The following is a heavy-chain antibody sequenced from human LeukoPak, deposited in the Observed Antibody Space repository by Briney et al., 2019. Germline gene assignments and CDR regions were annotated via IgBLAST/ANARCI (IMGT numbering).Heavy chain of an antibody. CDR2: IYYSGST. CDR3: ARNDFYMDV. D-gene: IGHD3-3*01. CDR1: GGSTSSSSYY. V-gene: IGHV4-39*07. J-gene: IGHJ6*03. Sequence: SETLSLTCTVSGGSTSSSSYYWGWIRQPPGKGLEWIGGIYYSGSTYYNPSLKSRVTISVDTSKNQFSLKLSSVTAADTAVYYCARNDFYMDVWGKGTTVTVSS.